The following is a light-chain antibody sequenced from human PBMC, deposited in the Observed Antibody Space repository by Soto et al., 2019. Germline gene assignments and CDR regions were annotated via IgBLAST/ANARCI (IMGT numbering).Light chain of an antibody. CDR3: ETWDSNTRV. CDR1: SGHSTYI. J-gene: IGLJ3*02. Sequence: QSVLTQSSSASASLGSSVKLTCTLSSGHSTYIIAWHQQQPGKAPRYLMKLEDSGSYNKGSGVPDRFSGSSSGADRYLTXXXXXXXXXXXYYCETWDSNTRVFGGGTQLTV. V-gene: IGLV4-60*02. CDR2: LEDSGSY.